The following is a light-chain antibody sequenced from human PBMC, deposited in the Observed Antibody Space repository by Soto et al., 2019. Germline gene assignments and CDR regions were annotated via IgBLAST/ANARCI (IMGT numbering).Light chain of an antibody. Sequence: QSALTQPASVSGSPGQSITISCTGTSSDVGGYNCVSWYQQHPGKAPKVMIYNVSNRPSEISNRFSGSKSGNTASLTISGLQAEDEADYYCNSYTSSFTYVFGTGTKVTVL. CDR3: NSYTSSFTYV. V-gene: IGLV2-14*01. CDR1: SSDVGGYNC. CDR2: NVS. J-gene: IGLJ1*01.